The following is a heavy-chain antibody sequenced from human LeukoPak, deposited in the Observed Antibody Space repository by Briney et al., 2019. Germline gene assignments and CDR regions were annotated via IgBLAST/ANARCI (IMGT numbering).Heavy chain of an antibody. Sequence: GGSLRLSCAASGFTFSNYGMHWVRQAPGKGLEWVTVISYDGSTEYYEGSVKGRFTISRDNSKNTLYLQMNSLRAEDTAVYYCAKVGAGWELLTGYHSDYDYYGMDVWGQGSTVTVCS. CDR2: ISYDGSTE. V-gene: IGHV3-30*18. CDR1: GFTFSNYG. D-gene: IGHD1-26*01. CDR3: AKVGAGWELLTGYHSDYDYYGMDV. J-gene: IGHJ6*02.